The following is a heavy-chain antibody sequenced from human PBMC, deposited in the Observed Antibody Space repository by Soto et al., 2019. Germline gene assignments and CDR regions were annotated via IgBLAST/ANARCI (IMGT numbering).Heavy chain of an antibody. V-gene: IGHV3-30-3*01. CDR1: GFTFSSYA. J-gene: IGHJ4*02. Sequence: QVQLVESGGGVVQPGRSLRLSCAASGFTFSSYAMHWVRQAPGKGLEWVAVISYDGSNKYYADSVKGRFTISRDNSKNTLYLQMNSLRAEDTAVYYCARELIAVAGSYFDYWGQGSLVTVSS. CDR2: ISYDGSNK. D-gene: IGHD6-19*01. CDR3: ARELIAVAGSYFDY.